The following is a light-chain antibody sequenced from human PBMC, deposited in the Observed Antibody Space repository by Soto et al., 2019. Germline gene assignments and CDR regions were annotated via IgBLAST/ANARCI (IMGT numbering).Light chain of an antibody. V-gene: IGKV1-33*01. CDR1: QDIKKY. CDR3: QQYDNVPPT. CDR2: DAS. Sequence: DIQMTQSPSSLSASVGDTVTITCQASQDIKKYVYWYQQKPGKAPKLLIYDASNLKTGVSSRFSGGGSGTDFTFTISSLQPEDIATYHCQQYDNVPPTFGGGTKVEIK. J-gene: IGKJ4*01.